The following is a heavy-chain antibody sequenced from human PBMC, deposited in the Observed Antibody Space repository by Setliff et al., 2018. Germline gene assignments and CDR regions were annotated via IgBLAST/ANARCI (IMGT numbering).Heavy chain of an antibody. CDR2: IYTSGST. V-gene: IGHV4-4*07. CDR1: GGSISSYY. J-gene: IGHJ3*02. CDR3: ARSVVVIAYDAFDI. Sequence: PSETLSLTCTVSGGSISSYYWSWIRQPAGKGLEWIGHIYTSGSTNYNPSLKSRVTISVDTSKNQFSLKLSSVTAADTAVYYCARSVVVIAYDAFDIWGQGTMVTVSS. D-gene: IGHD2-21*01.